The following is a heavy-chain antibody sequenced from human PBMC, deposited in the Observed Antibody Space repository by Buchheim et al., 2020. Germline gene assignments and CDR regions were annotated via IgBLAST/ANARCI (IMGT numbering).Heavy chain of an antibody. CDR1: GFTFSSYW. V-gene: IGHV3-7*01. CDR3: ARDSRSARYYYYYYGMDV. CDR2: IKQDGSEK. J-gene: IGHJ6*02. Sequence: EVQLVESGGGLVQPGGSLRLSCAASGFTFSSYWMSWVRQAPGKGLEWVANIKQDGSEKYYVDSVKGRFTISRDHAKNSLYLQMNSLRAEDTAVYYCARDSRSARYYYYYYGMDVWGQGTT. D-gene: IGHD6-6*01.